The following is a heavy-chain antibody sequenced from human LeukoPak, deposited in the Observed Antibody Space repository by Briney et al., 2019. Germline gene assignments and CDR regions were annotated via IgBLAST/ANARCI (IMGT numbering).Heavy chain of an antibody. CDR1: GGSISSSSYY. J-gene: IGHJ3*02. Sequence: SETLSLTCTVSGGSISSSSYYWGWIRQPPGKGLEWIGEINHSGSTNYNPSLKSRVTISVDKSKNQFSLKLSSVTAADTAVYYCAAEQLEAFDIWGQGTMVTVSS. V-gene: IGHV4-39*07. D-gene: IGHD6-13*01. CDR3: AAEQLEAFDI. CDR2: INHSGST.